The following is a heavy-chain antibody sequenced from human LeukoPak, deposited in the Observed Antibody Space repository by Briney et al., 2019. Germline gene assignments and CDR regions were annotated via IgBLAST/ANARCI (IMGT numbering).Heavy chain of an antibody. CDR2: IYYSGST. CDR3: AREHDDSAGYAFDI. D-gene: IGHD3-22*01. Sequence: SETLSLTCTVSGGSISSYYWSWIRQPPGKGLEWIGYIYYSGSTNYNPSLKSRVTISVDTSKNQFSLKLSSVTAADTAVYYCAREHDDSAGYAFDIWGQGTMVTVSS. J-gene: IGHJ3*02. V-gene: IGHV4-59*12. CDR1: GGSISSYY.